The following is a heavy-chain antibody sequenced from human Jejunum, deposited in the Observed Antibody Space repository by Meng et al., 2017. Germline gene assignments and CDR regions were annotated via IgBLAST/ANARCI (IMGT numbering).Heavy chain of an antibody. CDR3: ARPLGYNGVNLGFFQH. J-gene: IGHJ1*01. CDR1: GASIGGYF. Sequence: QVQLQQWGAGQLKPAETLSHPCAVYGASIGGYFWSWIRQTPGKEPEWIGEVNRKGTTNYNPSLEGRVSISVDTSKNQFSLTLNSVTAADTAVYYCARPLGYNGVNLGFFQHWGQGTLVTVSS. D-gene: IGHD5-12*01. V-gene: IGHV4-34*01. CDR2: VNRKGTT.